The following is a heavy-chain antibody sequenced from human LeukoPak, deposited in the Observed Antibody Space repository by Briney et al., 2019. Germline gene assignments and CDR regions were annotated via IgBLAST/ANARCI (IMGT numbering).Heavy chain of an antibody. J-gene: IGHJ6*03. V-gene: IGHV1-69*05. CDR1: GGTFSSYA. Sequence: SVKVSCKASGGTFSSYAISWVRQAPGQGLEWMGGIIPIFGTANYAQKFQGRVTITTDESTSTAYMELSSLRSEDTAVYYCARGGDCSSTSCRLCGCYYMDVWGKGTTVTVSS. CDR3: ARGGDCSSTSCRLCGCYYMDV. D-gene: IGHD2-2*01. CDR2: IIPIFGTA.